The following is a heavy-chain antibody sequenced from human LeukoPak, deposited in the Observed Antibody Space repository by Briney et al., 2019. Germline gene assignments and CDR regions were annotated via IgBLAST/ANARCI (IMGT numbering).Heavy chain of an antibody. CDR3: AKSRRGVIIDESDY. CDR2: ISGGGANA. V-gene: IGHV3-23*01. J-gene: IGHJ4*02. CDR1: GFPLRSHA. Sequence: PGGSLRLSCAASGFPLRSHAMNWVRQAPGKGLEWVSVISGGGANAHYADSVKGRFTISRDNSKSTVFLQMNSLRVEDTAVYYCAKSRRGVIIDESDYWGQGTLVTVSS. D-gene: IGHD3-10*01.